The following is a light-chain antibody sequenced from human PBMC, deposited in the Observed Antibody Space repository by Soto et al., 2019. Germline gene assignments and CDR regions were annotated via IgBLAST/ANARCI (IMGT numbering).Light chain of an antibody. J-gene: IGKJ1*01. V-gene: IGKV3-15*01. CDR3: QQYAKLPKT. Sequence: VRTQSPSTLSGSTREIAALSCLASQSVSNKFVWYQQKPGQAPRLLIYAASTRATGIPARFSGSGSETEFTLTISSLQSEDLAVYYCQQYAKLPKTFGQGTKVDIK. CDR1: QSVSNK. CDR2: AAS.